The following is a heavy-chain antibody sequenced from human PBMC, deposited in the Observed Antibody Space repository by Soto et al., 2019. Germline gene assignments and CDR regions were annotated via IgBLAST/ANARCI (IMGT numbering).Heavy chain of an antibody. V-gene: IGHV4-30-2*01. CDR2: IYHSGST. CDR3: ARVWGYYLDY. Sequence: PSETLSLTCAVSGGSISSGGYSWSWIRQPPGKGLEWIGYIYHSGSTYYNPSLKSRVTISVDTSKNQFSLKLSSVTAADTAVYYCARVWGYYLDYWGQGTLVTVSS. J-gene: IGHJ4*02. D-gene: IGHD3-10*01. CDR1: GGSISSGGYS.